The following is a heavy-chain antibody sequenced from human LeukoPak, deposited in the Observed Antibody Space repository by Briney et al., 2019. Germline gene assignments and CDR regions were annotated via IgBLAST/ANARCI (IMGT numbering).Heavy chain of an antibody. CDR2: ISSSGSTI. CDR3: ARAKLERRFYFDY. D-gene: IGHD1-1*01. Sequence: GGSLRLSCAAAGFTFSSYGMHWIRQAPGKGLEWVSYISSSGSTIYYADSVKGRFTISRDNAKNSLYLQMNSLRAEDTAVYYCARAKLERRFYFDYWGQGTLVTVSS. V-gene: IGHV3-48*04. J-gene: IGHJ4*02. CDR1: GFTFSSYG.